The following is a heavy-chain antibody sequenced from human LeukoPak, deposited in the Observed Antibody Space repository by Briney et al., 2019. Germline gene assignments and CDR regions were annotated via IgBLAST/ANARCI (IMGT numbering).Heavy chain of an antibody. Sequence: GGSLRLSCAASGFTFDDYAMHWVRQGPGKGLEWVSGISWNSGSIGYADSVKGRFTISRDNAKNTLYLQMNSLRADDTAVYYCARSRWLDAFDYWGQGTLVTVSS. CDR3: ARSRWLDAFDY. J-gene: IGHJ4*02. D-gene: IGHD6-19*01. V-gene: IGHV3-9*01. CDR2: ISWNSGSI. CDR1: GFTFDDYA.